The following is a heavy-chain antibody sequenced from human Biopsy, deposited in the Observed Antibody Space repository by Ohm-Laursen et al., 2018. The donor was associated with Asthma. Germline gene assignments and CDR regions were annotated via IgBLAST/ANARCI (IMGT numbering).Heavy chain of an antibody. Sequence: TLSLTCIVSGDAMSTSGSYWGWIRQSPGKGLEWIGSIYYSGRTYYNPSLESRVTISADTSKNQFSLKVTSVTAADTAVYYCARAVSSSSYWYFDLWGRGDLVTVSS. CDR1: GDAMSTSGSY. V-gene: IGHV4-39*02. CDR2: IYYSGRT. D-gene: IGHD6-6*01. CDR3: ARAVSSSSYWYFDL. J-gene: IGHJ2*01.